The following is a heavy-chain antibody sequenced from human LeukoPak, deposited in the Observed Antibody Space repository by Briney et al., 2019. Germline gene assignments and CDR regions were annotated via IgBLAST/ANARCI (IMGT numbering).Heavy chain of an antibody. CDR1: GGSISSYY. CDR3: ARYASNCYSGCAFDI. CDR2: IYYSGTT. D-gene: IGHD2-15*01. V-gene: IGHV4-59*01. J-gene: IGHJ3*02. Sequence: SETLSLTCTVSGGSISSYYWSWLRQPPGKGLEYIGYIYYSGTTNSNPSLKSRVTISVDTSKNQFSLKLSSVTAADTAVYYCARYASNCYSGCAFDIWGQGTTVTVSS.